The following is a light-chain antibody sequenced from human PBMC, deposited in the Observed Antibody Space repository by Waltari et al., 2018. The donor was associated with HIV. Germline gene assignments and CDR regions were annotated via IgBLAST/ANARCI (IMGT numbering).Light chain of an antibody. Sequence: QSALTQPASVSGSPGQSITISCTGTSSDVGRYNLVSWYQQHPGKAPKLMIYEGSKRPSGVSNRFSGSKSGNTASLTISGLQAEDEADYYCQSYDSGLSGLVFGGGTRLTVL. CDR3: QSYDSGLSGLV. J-gene: IGLJ3*02. CDR1: SSDVGRYNL. V-gene: IGLV2-23*01. CDR2: EGS.